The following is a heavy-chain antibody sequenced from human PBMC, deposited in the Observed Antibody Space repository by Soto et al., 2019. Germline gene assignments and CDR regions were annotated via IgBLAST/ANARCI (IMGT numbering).Heavy chain of an antibody. CDR2: ISYDGSNK. D-gene: IGHD4-17*01. CDR1: GFAFSVYG. CDR3: VNFLFGDSPSN. V-gene: IGHV3-30*18. J-gene: IGHJ4*02. Sequence: GGSLRLSCAASGFAFSVYGMHWVRQAPGKGLGWVAIISYDGSNKFYRDSVKGRFTISRDNSKNTLYLQMNSLRVEDTAVYLCVNFLFGDSPSNWGQGTLVTVSS.